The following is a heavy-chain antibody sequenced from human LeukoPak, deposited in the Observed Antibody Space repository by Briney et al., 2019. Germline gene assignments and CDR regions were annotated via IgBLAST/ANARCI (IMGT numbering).Heavy chain of an antibody. Sequence: GRSLRLSCAASGIIFSTYGMHWVRQAPGKGLEWVGVISSDGINTYYTDSLKGRFTISRDNSNSTLYLHMNSLRREDTAVYYCAKGRRGSSYVHYFDFWGQGALVTVSS. D-gene: IGHD5-18*01. CDR3: AKGRRGSSYVHYFDF. V-gene: IGHV3-30*18. CDR2: ISSDGINT. J-gene: IGHJ4*02. CDR1: GIIFSTYG.